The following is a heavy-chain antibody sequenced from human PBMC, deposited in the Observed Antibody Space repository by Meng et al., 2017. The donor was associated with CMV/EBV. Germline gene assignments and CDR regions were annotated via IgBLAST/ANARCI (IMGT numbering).Heavy chain of an antibody. J-gene: IGHJ4*02. Sequence: SETLSLTCAVSGGSISNYYWSWIRQFPGKGLEWIGYIYYSGNTNYNPYSGNTKYNPSFKSRVTISVDPSKNEFTLKLSSVTAGASALYYCATGSPNNDRYQIDYWGQGTLVTVSS. CDR2: IYYSGNTNYNPYSGNT. V-gene: IGHV4-59*01. D-gene: IGHD1/OR15-1a*01. CDR3: ATGSPNNDRYQIDY. CDR1: GGSISNYY.